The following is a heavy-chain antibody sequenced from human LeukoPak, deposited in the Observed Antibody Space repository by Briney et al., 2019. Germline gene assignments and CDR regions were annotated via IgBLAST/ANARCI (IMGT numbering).Heavy chain of an antibody. CDR3: ARDSPTTYYYDSSGYYHFDY. V-gene: IGHV1-69*01. CDR2: IIAIFGTA. J-gene: IGHJ4*02. Sequence: SVKVSCKASGGTFSSYAISWVRQAPGQGVERMGGIIAIFGTANYAQKLQGRDTITAEEYTRTDYMEMRRVRYRDTAVYYCARDSPTTYYYDSSGYYHFDYWGQGTLVTVSS. CDR1: GGTFSSYA. D-gene: IGHD3-22*01.